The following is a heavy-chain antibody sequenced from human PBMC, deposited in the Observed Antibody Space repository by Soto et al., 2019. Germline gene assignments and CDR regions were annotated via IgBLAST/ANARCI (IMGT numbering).Heavy chain of an antibody. CDR3: ARDAPSSSWYTFDY. CDR1: GDSVSSNSAA. CDR2: TYYRSKWYN. V-gene: IGHV6-1*01. J-gene: IGHJ4*02. D-gene: IGHD6-13*01. Sequence: LSLTCAVYGDSVSSNSAAWDWIRQSPSRGLEWLGRTYYRSKWYNDYAVSVKSRITINPDTSKNQFSLQLNSVTPEDTAVYYCARDAPSSSWYTFDYWGQGTLVTVSS.